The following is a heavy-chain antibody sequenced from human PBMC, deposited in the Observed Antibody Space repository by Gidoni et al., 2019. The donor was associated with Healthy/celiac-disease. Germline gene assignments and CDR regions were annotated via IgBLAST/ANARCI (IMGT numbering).Heavy chain of an antibody. CDR3: ARDSGIAARLYYFDY. J-gene: IGHJ4*02. CDR1: GFTFSSYG. V-gene: IGHV3-33*01. Sequence: QVQLVESGGGVVQPGRSLRLSCAASGFTFSSYGMHWVRQAPGKGLEWVAVIWYDGSNKYYADSVKGRFTISRDNSKNTLYLQMNSLRAEDTAVYYCARDSGIAARLYYFDYWGQGTLVTVSS. CDR2: IWYDGSNK. D-gene: IGHD6-6*01.